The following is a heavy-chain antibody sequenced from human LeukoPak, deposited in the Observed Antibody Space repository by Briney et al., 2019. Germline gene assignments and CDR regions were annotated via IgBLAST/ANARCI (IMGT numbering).Heavy chain of an antibody. CDR3: ARDATTEPGTVYMDV. CDR1: GFTFSDYY. J-gene: IGHJ6*03. Sequence: GGSLRLSCAASGFTFSDYYMSWIRQAPGKGLEWVSYISSSGSTIYYADSVKGRFTISRDNAKNSLYLQMNSLRAEDTALYFCARDATTEPGTVYMDVWGKGTTVTISS. D-gene: IGHD6-13*01. CDR2: ISSSGSTI. V-gene: IGHV3-11*04.